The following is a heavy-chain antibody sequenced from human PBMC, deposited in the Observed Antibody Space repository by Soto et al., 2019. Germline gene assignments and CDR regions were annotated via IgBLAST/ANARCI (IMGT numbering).Heavy chain of an antibody. J-gene: IGHJ4*02. Sequence: QVQLVQSGAEVKKAGASVKVSCKASGYTFTSYDINWVRQATGQGLEWMGWMNPNSGNTGYAQKFQGRVTMTRNTSISTAYMELSSLRSEDTAVYYCARGRRERWLRPYYFDYWGQGTLVTVSS. D-gene: IGHD5-12*01. V-gene: IGHV1-8*01. CDR1: GYTFTSYD. CDR3: ARGRRERWLRPYYFDY. CDR2: MNPNSGNT.